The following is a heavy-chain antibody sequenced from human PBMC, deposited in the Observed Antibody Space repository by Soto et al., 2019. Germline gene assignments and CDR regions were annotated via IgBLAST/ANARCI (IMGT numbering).Heavy chain of an antibody. J-gene: IGHJ4*02. CDR2: ISGSGGST. Sequence: GGSLRLSCAASGFTFSSYAMSWVLQAPGKGLEWVSAISGSGGSTYYADSVKGRFTISRDNSKNTLYLQMNSLRAEDTAVYYCAKDLSPYYGDHLGYLAYWAQRTPVPVSS. CDR1: GFTFSSYA. D-gene: IGHD4-17*01. CDR3: AKDLSPYYGDHLGYLAY. V-gene: IGHV3-23*01.